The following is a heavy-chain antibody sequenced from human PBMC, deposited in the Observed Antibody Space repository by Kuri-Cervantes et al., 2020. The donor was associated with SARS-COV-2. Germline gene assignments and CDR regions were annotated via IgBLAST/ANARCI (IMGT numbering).Heavy chain of an antibody. D-gene: IGHD3/OR15-3a*01. CDR3: ARVDSYRENYYYYGMDV. J-gene: IGHJ6*02. V-gene: IGHV3-53*01. Sequence: LSLTCAASGFTVSSNYMSWVRQAPGKGLEWVSVIYSGGSTYYADSVKGRFTISRDNSKNTLYLQMNSLIAEDTAVYYCARVDSYRENYYYYGMDVWGQGTTVTVSS. CDR1: GFTVSSNY. CDR2: IYSGGST.